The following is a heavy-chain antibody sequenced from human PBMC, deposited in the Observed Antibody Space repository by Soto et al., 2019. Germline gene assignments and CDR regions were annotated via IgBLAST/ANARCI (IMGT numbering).Heavy chain of an antibody. Sequence: GGSLRLSCAASGFTFSSYAMHWVRQAPGKGLEWVAVISYDGSNKYYADSVKGRFTISRDNSKNTLYLQMNSLRAEDTAVYYCARDRPRYYYYGMDVWGQGTTVTVSS. V-gene: IGHV3-30-3*01. CDR3: ARDRPRYYYYGMDV. CDR1: GFTFSSYA. J-gene: IGHJ6*02. CDR2: ISYDGSNK.